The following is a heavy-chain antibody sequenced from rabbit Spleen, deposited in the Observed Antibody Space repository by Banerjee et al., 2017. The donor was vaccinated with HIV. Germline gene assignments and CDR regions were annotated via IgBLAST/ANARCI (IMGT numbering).Heavy chain of an antibody. V-gene: IGHV1S40*01. J-gene: IGHJ4*01. Sequence: QSLEESGGDLVKPGASLTLTCTASGFSFSSSDYMCWVRQAPGKGLEWISCIAGGSSGFTYSATWAKGRFTCSKTSSTTVTLQMTSLTVADTATYFCARDTGSGDYIDVYFDLWGPGTLVTVS. D-gene: IGHD1-1*01. CDR3: ARDTGSGDYIDVYFDL. CDR2: IAGGSSGFT. CDR1: GFSFSSSDY.